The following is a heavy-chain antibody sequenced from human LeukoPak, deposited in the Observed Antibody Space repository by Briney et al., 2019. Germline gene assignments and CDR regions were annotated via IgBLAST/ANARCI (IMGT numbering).Heavy chain of an antibody. CDR3: ATDRYSSGGSDSFAS. CDR2: VSNGGGDT. CDR1: GFIFSTYG. J-gene: IGHJ4*02. Sequence: PGGSLRLSCAASGFIFSTYGMTWVRQAPGKGLEWIASVSNGGGDTYYADSVKGRFTISRVNSKNTLYLQINSLRAEDTAVYYCATDRYSSGGSDSFASWGQGTQVSVSS. D-gene: IGHD6-19*01. V-gene: IGHV3-23*01.